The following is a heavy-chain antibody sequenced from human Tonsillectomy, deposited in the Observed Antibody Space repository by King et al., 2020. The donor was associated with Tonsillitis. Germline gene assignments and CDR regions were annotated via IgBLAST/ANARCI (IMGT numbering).Heavy chain of an antibody. V-gene: IGHV3-30*18. CDR2: ISFHGSNT. Sequence: QVQLVESGGGVVQPGRSLRLSCAASGFTFSGFGMYWVRQAPGKGLEWVSFISFHGSNTDYADSVKGRFTISRDSSNNTLYLQMESLRAEDTAVYYCAKGLYYYGSGTYYRRRDAFDIWGQGTMVTVSS. CDR3: AKGLYYYGSGTYYRRRDAFDI. CDR1: GFTFSGFG. D-gene: IGHD3-10*01. J-gene: IGHJ3*02.